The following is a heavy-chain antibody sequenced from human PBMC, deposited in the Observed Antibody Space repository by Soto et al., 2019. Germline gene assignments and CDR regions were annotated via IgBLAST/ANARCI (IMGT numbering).Heavy chain of an antibody. CDR2: IYPGGGSEN. J-gene: IGHJ6*02. CDR3: ARHEQYFYSYYGMDV. Sequence: GESLKISCKTSGYSFTTYWIAWVRQMPGKGLEWVGIIYPGGGSENRYNPSFQGRVTISADRSTATAYLEWHSLRASDTATYYCARHEQYFYSYYGMDVWGQGTTVTVS. CDR1: GYSFTTYW. V-gene: IGHV5-51*01.